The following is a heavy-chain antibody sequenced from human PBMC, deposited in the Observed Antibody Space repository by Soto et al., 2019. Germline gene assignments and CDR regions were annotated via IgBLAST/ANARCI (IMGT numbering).Heavy chain of an antibody. CDR2: INPNSGGT. CDR1: GYTFTSYY. D-gene: IGHD6-6*01. CDR3: ARFGPHYSSSWVLYYYGMDV. J-gene: IGHJ6*02. Sequence: GASVKVSCKASGYTFTSYYMHWVRQAPGQGLEWMGWINPNSGGTNYAQKFQGRVTMTRDTSISTAYMELSRLRSDDTAVYYCARFGPHYSSSWVLYYYGMDVWGQGTTVTVSS. V-gene: IGHV1-2*02.